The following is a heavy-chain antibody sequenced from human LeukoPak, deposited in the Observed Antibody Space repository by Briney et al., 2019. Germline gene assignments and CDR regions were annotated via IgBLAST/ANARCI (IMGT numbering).Heavy chain of an antibody. CDR3: ARGPDYYDSSGFFDY. D-gene: IGHD3-22*01. CDR1: GLSLNNYV. CDR2: SSSSDDGK. Sequence: GGSLRLSCTASGLSLNNYVMSWVRQVPGKGLEWVSASSSSDDGKWYAESVRGRFTISRDTYKNQFSLKLSSVTAADTAVYYCARGPDYYDSSGFFDYWGQGTLVTVSS. J-gene: IGHJ4*02. V-gene: IGHV3-23*01.